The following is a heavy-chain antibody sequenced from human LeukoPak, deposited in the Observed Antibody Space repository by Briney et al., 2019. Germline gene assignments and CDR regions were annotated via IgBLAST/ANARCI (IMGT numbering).Heavy chain of an antibody. D-gene: IGHD2-15*01. J-gene: IGHJ4*02. Sequence: VSVKVSCKASRYTFISYTMNWVRQAPGQGLEWMGWINTNTGNPTYAQGFTGRFVFSLDTSVSTAYLQISSLKAEDTAVYYCARGMCSDGVCYFLADYWGQGTLVTVSS. CDR3: ARGMCSDGVCYFLADY. CDR1: RYTFISYT. V-gene: IGHV7-4-1*02. CDR2: INTNTGNP.